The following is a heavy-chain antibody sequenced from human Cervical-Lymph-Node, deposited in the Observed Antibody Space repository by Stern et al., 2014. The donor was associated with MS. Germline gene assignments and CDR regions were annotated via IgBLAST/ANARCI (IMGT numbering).Heavy chain of an antibody. CDR2: ISPKNGDT. CDR3: AENMDV. V-gene: IGHV1-2*02. CDR1: GYTFTDYY. Sequence: VQLVQSGAEVKKPGASVTVSCKPSGYTFTDYYIHWLRQAPGQGPEWMGRISPKNGDTSYAPRFQGRVTMTRDTSISIVYLEVTRLRFDDTAVYYCAENMDVWGQGTTVTVSS. J-gene: IGHJ6*02.